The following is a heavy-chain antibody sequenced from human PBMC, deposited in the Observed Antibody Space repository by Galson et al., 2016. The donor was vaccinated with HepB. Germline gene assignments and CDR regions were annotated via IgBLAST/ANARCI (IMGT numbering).Heavy chain of an antibody. J-gene: IGHJ4*02. Sequence: SLRLSCAASGFTFSRYGFHWVRQAPGKGLEWVAVITNDGVIKYYTDPVKGRFTISRDNSRNTLDLQMKSLRAEDTALYYCARDDDRSGNNLDYWGQGTLVTVSS. CDR3: ARDDDRSGNNLDY. CDR1: GFTFSRYG. V-gene: IGHV3-33*05. CDR2: ITNDGVIK. D-gene: IGHD3-22*01.